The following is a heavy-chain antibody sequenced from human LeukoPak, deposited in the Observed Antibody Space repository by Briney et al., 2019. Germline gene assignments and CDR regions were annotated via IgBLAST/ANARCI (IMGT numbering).Heavy chain of an antibody. CDR1: GGSISSGDYY. V-gene: IGHV4-30-4*01. CDR3: ARAPYYDFWSGYPVPHWFDP. D-gene: IGHD3-3*01. CDR2: IYYSGST. Sequence: KPSETLSLTCTVSGGSISSGDYYWSWIRQPPGKGLEWIGYIYYSGSTYYNPSLKSRVTISVDTSRNQFSLKLSSVTAADTAVYYCARAPYYDFWSGYPVPHWFDPWGQGTLVTVSS. J-gene: IGHJ5*02.